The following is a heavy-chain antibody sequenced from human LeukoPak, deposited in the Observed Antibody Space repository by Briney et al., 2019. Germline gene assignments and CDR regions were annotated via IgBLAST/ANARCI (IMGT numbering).Heavy chain of an antibody. J-gene: IGHJ5*02. CDR3: AKDLPDSRESLTGHWFDP. CDR2: ISWNSGSI. D-gene: IGHD3-10*01. V-gene: IGHV3-9*01. Sequence: PGGSLRRSCAASGFTFDDYAMHWVRQAPGKGLEWVSCISWNSGSIGYADSVKGRFTISRDNAKNSLYLQMNSLRAEDTAVYLCAKDLPDSRESLTGHWFDPWGQGTLVTVSS. CDR1: GFTFDDYA.